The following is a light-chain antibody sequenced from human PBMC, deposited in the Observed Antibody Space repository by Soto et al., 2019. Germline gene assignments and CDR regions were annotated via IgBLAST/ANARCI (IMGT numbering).Light chain of an antibody. V-gene: IGLV2-8*01. CDR2: EVT. CDR1: SSDVGGYNY. CDR3: SSYADSNSYV. Sequence: QSALTQPPSAPGSPGQSVTISCTGTSSDVGGYNYVYWYQQHPGKAPKLMIYEVTKRPSGVPDRFSGSKSGNTASLTVSGLQAEDEADYYCSSYADSNSYVFGTGTKLTVL. J-gene: IGLJ1*01.